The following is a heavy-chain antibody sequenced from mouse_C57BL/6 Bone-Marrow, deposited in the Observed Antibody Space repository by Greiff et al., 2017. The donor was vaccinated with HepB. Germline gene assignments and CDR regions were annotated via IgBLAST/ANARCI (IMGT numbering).Heavy chain of an antibody. J-gene: IGHJ2*01. Sequence: VQLQQPGAELVKPGASVKLSCKASGYTFTSYWMHWVKQRPGQGLEWIGMIHPNSGSTNYNEKFKSKATLTVDKSSSTAYMQLSSLTSEDSAVYYCARDDDGYYVFYWGQGTTLTVSS. CDR2: IHPNSGST. CDR1: GYTFTSYW. V-gene: IGHV1-64*01. D-gene: IGHD2-3*01. CDR3: ARDDDGYYVFY.